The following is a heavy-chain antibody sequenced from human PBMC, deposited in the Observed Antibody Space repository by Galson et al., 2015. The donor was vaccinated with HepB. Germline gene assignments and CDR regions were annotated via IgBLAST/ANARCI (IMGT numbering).Heavy chain of an antibody. CDR1: GFTFSSYG. V-gene: IGHV3-30*18. J-gene: IGHJ1*01. CDR3: AKLTSRDGYNSLEYFQH. Sequence: SLRLSCAASGFTFSSYGMHWVRQAPGKGLEWVAVISYDGSNKYYADSVKGRFTISRDNSKNTLYLQMNSLRAEDTAVYYCAKLTSRDGYNSLEYFQHWGQGTLVTVSS. CDR2: ISYDGSNK. D-gene: IGHD5-24*01.